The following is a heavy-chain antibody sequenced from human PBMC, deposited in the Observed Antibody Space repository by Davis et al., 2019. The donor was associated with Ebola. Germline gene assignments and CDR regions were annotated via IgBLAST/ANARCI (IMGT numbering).Heavy chain of an antibody. CDR1: GFILSSYG. D-gene: IGHD3-22*01. CDR2: ISYDGSNK. Sequence: CAAPGFILSSYGMHRVRQAPGKGLEWVAVISYDGSNKYYADSVKGRFTISRDNSKNTLYLQMNSLRAEDTAVYYCAKDGAIVVVDAFDIWGQGTMVTVSS. V-gene: IGHV3-30*18. J-gene: IGHJ3*02. CDR3: AKDGAIVVVDAFDI.